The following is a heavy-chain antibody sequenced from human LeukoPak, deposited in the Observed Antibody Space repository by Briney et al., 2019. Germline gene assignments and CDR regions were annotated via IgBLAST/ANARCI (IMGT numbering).Heavy chain of an antibody. J-gene: IGHJ5*02. V-gene: IGHV4-31*03. CDR3: ARGLLYNWFDP. D-gene: IGHD2-21*02. Sequence: KSSETLPLTCTVSGGSMSSGGYYWSWIRQHPGKGLEWIGYIFYSGSTYYNPSLKSRVTISVDTSKNQFSLKLSSVTAADTAVYYCARGLLYNWFDPWGQGTLVTVSS. CDR2: IFYSGST. CDR1: GGSMSSGGYY.